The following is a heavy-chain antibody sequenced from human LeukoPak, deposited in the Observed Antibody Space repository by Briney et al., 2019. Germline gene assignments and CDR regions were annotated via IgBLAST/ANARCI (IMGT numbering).Heavy chain of an antibody. CDR3: ARARPGIIGYCSSTSCLRTCYGMDV. CDR1: GGSFSGYY. Sequence: SETLSLTCAVYGGSFSGYYWSWIRQPPGKGLEWIGEINHSGSTNYNPSLKSRVTISVDTSKNQFSLKLSSVTAADTAVYYCARARPGIIGYCSSTSCLRTCYGMDVWDQGTTVTVSS. D-gene: IGHD2-2*01. J-gene: IGHJ6*02. V-gene: IGHV4-34*01. CDR2: INHSGST.